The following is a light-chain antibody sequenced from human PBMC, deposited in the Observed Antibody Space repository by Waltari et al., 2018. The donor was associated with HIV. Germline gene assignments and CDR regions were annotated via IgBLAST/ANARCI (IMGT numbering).Light chain of an antibody. CDR3: VAWDDSLRGVL. Sequence: SVLTQPPSASGTPGPRVTISCSGSPPNIGSNYVFWYQHLPGTAPKLLIHRNDQRPSGVPDRFSGSTSGTSASLAISGLRSEDEADYYCVAWDDSLRGVLFGGGTKVAVL. CDR2: RND. J-gene: IGLJ2*01. V-gene: IGLV1-47*01. CDR1: PPNIGSNY.